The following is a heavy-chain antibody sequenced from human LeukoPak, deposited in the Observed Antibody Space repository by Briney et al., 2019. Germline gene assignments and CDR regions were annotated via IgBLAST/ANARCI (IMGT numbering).Heavy chain of an antibody. CDR1: SGSISSYY. D-gene: IGHD6-13*01. V-gene: IGHV4-4*07. CDR3: ARHLAAAGLFDY. Sequence: DPSETLSLTCTVSSGSISSYYWSWIRQPAGKGLEWIGRIYSSGSTNYNPSLKSRVTMSADTSKKQFSLKLSSVAAADTAVYYCARHLAAAGLFDYWGQGTLVTVSS. CDR2: IYSSGST. J-gene: IGHJ4*02.